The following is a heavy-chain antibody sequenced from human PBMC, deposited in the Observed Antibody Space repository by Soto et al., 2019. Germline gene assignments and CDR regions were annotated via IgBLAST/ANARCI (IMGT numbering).Heavy chain of an antibody. V-gene: IGHV4-30-4*01. CDR1: GGSISSGDYY. CDR3: ARTNVVVPAAIRDYYYYGMDV. CDR2: IYYSGST. D-gene: IGHD2-2*02. J-gene: IGHJ6*02. Sequence: SETLSLTCTVSGGSISSGDYYWSWIRQPPGKGLEWIGYIYYSGSTYYNPSLKSRVTISVDTSKNQFSLRLSSVTAADTAVYYCARTNVVVPAAIRDYYYYGMDVWGQGTTVTVSS.